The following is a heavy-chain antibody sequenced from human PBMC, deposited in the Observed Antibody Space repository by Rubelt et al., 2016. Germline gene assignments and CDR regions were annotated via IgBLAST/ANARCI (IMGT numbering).Heavy chain of an antibody. CDR3: ARLYGAKLDY. V-gene: IGHV5-51*01. CDR2: IYPSYSDS. D-gene: IGHD4-23*01. J-gene: IGHJ4*02. Sequence: EVQLVQSGAEVKKPGESLKISCKGSGYSFTTSWIGWVRQMPGEGLEWMGIIYPSYSDSRYSPSCQGQVTISADKSINTDYLQWSSLEASDTAMYYCARLYGAKLDYWGQGTLVTVSS. CDR1: GYSFTTSW.